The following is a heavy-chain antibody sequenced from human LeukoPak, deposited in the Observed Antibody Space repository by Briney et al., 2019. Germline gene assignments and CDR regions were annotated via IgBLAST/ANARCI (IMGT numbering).Heavy chain of an antibody. J-gene: IGHJ4*02. Sequence: ASVKVSCKTSGYTFTTYYIHWVRRAPGQGLECMGWINPDSGDTHYAQRFRGTLTMTRDTSISTAYMELSRLRSDDTAVYYCARSQRARYYFDYWGQGTLVTVSS. CDR3: ARSQRARYYFDY. CDR1: GYTFTTYY. CDR2: INPDSGDT. D-gene: IGHD6-6*01. V-gene: IGHV1-2*02.